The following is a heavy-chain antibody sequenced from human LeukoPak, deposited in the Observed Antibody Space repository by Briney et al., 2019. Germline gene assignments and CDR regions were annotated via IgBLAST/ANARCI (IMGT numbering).Heavy chain of an antibody. V-gene: IGHV3-30*02. J-gene: IGHJ4*02. CDR3: VQDTPGFGGDDFVY. CDR1: GFTFSHYA. D-gene: IGHD3-10*01. Sequence: GGSLRLSCAASGFTFSHYAMHWVRQAPGKGLEWVAFIRHDGINKFYADSLKGRFTVSRDNSQNTLYLQVSSLRAEDPAVDYCVQDTPGFGGDDFVYWGQGTLVTVSS. CDR2: IRHDGINK.